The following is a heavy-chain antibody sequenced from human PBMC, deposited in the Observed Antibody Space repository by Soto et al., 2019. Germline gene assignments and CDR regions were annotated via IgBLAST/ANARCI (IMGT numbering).Heavy chain of an antibody. V-gene: IGHV3-30*18. Sequence: GGSLRLSCAASGFTFSSYGMHWVRQAPGKGLEWVAVISYDGSNKYYADSVKGRFTISRDNSKNTLYLQMNSLRAEDTAVYYCAKPGGSGSHYYYYYMDVWGKGTTVTVSS. CDR2: ISYDGSNK. CDR1: GFTFSSYG. J-gene: IGHJ6*03. D-gene: IGHD3-10*01. CDR3: AKPGGSGSHYYYYYMDV.